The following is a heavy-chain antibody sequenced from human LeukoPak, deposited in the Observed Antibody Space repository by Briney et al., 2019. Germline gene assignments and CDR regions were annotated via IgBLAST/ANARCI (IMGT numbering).Heavy chain of an antibody. V-gene: IGHV3-21*01. D-gene: IGHD3-22*01. CDR3: ARVPGPDYYDSSGDY. CDR2: ISGGSSYI. CDR1: GFTFSSYS. J-gene: IGHJ4*02. Sequence: PGGSLRLSCAASGFTFSSYSMNWVRQAPGKGLEWVSSISGGSSYIYYGDSVKGRFTISRDNAENSLYLQMNSLRAEDTAVYYCARVPGPDYYDSSGDYWGQGTLVTVSS.